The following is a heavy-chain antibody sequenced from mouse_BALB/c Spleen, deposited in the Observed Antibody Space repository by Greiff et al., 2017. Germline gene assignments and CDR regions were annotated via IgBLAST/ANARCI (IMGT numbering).Heavy chain of an antibody. V-gene: IGHV2-9*02. J-gene: IGHJ4*01. Sequence: VHLVESGPGLVAPSQSLSITCTVSGFSLTSYGVHWVRQPPGKGLEWLGVIWAGGSTNYNSALMSRLSISKDNSKSQVFLKMNSLQTDDTAMYYCARDLGDFAMDYWGQGTSVTVSS. CDR2: IWAGGST. CDR3: ARDLGDFAMDY. CDR1: GFSLTSYG. D-gene: IGHD4-1*01.